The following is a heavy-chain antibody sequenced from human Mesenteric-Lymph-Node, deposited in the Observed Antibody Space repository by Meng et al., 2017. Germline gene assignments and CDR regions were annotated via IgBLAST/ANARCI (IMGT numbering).Heavy chain of an antibody. CDR2: IYYSGST. CDR1: GGSVSSGSYY. D-gene: IGHD5-12*01. Sequence: SETLSLTCTVSGGSVSSGSYYWSWIRQPPGKGLEWIGYIYYSGSTNYNPSLKSRVTISVDTSKNQFSLKLSSVTAADTAVYYCAREGLFDIVATSTFYYWGPGNAGHRLL. V-gene: IGHV4-61*01. J-gene: IGHJ4*02. CDR3: AREGLFDIVATSTFYY.